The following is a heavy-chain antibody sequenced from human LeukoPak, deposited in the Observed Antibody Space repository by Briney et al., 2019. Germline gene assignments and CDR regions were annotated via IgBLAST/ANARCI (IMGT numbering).Heavy chain of an antibody. CDR1: GGSISSGGYY. CDR3: ARVRTRWVDY. Sequence: SETLSLTCTVSGGSISSGGYYWSWIRQRPGKGLEWIGYIYYSGSTYYNPSLKSRVTISVDTSKNQFSLKLSSVTAADTAVYYCARVRTRWVDYWGQGTLVTVSS. CDR2: IYYSGST. J-gene: IGHJ4*02. D-gene: IGHD1-7*01. V-gene: IGHV4-31*03.